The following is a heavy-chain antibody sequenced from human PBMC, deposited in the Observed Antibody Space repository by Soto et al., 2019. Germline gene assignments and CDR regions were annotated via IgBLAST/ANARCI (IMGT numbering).Heavy chain of an antibody. Sequence: GGSLRLSCVASGFTFNDYYMSWIRQAPGKALEWLSYISVTSAYTNYAESVRGRFTISRDNAQNSLYLQMNSLRAEDTALYYCAITPRSSYGPFDYWGRGTLVTVSS. CDR1: GFTFNDYY. CDR2: ISVTSAYT. V-gene: IGHV3-11*06. D-gene: IGHD5-18*01. J-gene: IGHJ4*02. CDR3: AITPRSSYGPFDY.